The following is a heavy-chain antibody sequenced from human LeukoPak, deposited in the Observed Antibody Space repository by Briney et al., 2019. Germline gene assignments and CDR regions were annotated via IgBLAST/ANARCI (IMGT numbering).Heavy chain of an antibody. CDR2: ITSTSTDI. V-gene: IGHV3-21*01. CDR3: AKYSSGYYYHIDS. Sequence: GGSLRLSCAASGFIFSAYTMNWVRQAPGKGLEWVSLITSTSTDIYYADSVKGRFTISRDNAKNSLYLHMSSLRAEDTAVYYCAKYSSGYYYHIDSWGQGTLVTVSS. J-gene: IGHJ4*02. CDR1: GFIFSAYT. D-gene: IGHD3-22*01.